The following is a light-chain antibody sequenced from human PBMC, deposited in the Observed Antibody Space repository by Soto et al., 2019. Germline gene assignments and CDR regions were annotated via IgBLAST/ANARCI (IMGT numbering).Light chain of an antibody. V-gene: IGKV3-20*01. CDR3: QQYGSSPRT. Sequence: EIVLTQSPGTLSLSPGETSTLSCRASQSLTSSYLAWYQQRPGQAPSLLIYGVSSRATGIPDRFSGSGAGTDFTLTISRLEPEDFAVYYCQQYGSSPRTFGQGTTVDIK. J-gene: IGKJ1*01. CDR1: QSLTSSY. CDR2: GVS.